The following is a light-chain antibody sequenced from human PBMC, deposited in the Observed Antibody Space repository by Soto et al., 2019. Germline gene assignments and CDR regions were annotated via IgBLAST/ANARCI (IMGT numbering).Light chain of an antibody. Sequence: EIVWTQSPGTRSLSRWARATLSCRATESVVRNYLAGYQLTPGQAPRLLIYDAYSRDTGIPDRFSGSVSGTYFTLTISRLEPEDFAVCSCQQYGSITWTFGQGTKVEI. J-gene: IGKJ1*01. V-gene: IGKV3-20*01. CDR1: ESVVRNY. CDR2: DAY. CDR3: QQYGSITWT.